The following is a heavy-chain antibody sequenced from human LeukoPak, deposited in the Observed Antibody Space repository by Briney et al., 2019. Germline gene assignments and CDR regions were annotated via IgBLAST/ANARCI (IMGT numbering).Heavy chain of an antibody. Sequence: GGSLRLSCAASGFSFSSCAMSWVRQAPGKGLEWVSAISGSGGSTYYADSVKGRFTISRDNSKNTLYLQMNSLRAEDSAVYYCAKIRHVGPLYDYYYYNGMDVWGQGTTVTVSS. CDR2: ISGSGGST. J-gene: IGHJ6*02. V-gene: IGHV3-23*01. CDR3: AKIRHVGPLYDYYYYNGMDV. CDR1: GFSFSSCA. D-gene: IGHD2-2*02.